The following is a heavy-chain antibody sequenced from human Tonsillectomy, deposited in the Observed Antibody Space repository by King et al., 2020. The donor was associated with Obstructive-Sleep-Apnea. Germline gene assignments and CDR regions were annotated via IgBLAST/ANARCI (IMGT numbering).Heavy chain of an antibody. CDR1: GGSISSSSYY. CDR3: ASELYGDGNFGY. Sequence: QLQESGPGLVKPSETLSLTCTVSGGSISSSSYYWGWIRQPPGKGLEWIGSIYYSGSTYYNPSLKSRVTISVDTSKNQFSLKLSSVTAADTAVYYCASELYGDGNFGYWGQGTLVTVSS. V-gene: IGHV4-39*07. D-gene: IGHD4-17*01. CDR2: IYYSGST. J-gene: IGHJ4*02.